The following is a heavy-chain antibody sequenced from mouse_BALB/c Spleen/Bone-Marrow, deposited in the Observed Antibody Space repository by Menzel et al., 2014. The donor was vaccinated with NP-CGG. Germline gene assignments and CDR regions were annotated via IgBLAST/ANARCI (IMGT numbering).Heavy chain of an antibody. D-gene: IGHD2-3*01. CDR3: ARDGYYVFYAMDY. CDR1: GFTFSSYG. J-gene: IGHJ4*01. V-gene: IGHV5-6-3*01. Sequence: EVQVVESGGGLVQPGGSLKLSCAASGFTFSSYGMSWVRQTPDKRLELVATINSNGGSTYYPNSVKGRFTISRDNAKNTPYLQMSSLKSEDTAMYYCARDGYYVFYAMDYWGQGTSVTVSS. CDR2: INSNGGST.